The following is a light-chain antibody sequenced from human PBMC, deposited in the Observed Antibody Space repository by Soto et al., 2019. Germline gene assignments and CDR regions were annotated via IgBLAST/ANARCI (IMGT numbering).Light chain of an antibody. CDR3: QQYNNWPRT. V-gene: IGKV3-15*01. CDR1: QSVSSN. Sequence: ERVMTQSPATLSVSPGERATLSCRASQSVSSNLAWYQQKPGQAPRLLIYGASTRATGIPARFSGSGSGTEFTLTISSLQSEDFAVYYCQQYNNWPRTFGHGTKVDIK. J-gene: IGKJ1*01. CDR2: GAS.